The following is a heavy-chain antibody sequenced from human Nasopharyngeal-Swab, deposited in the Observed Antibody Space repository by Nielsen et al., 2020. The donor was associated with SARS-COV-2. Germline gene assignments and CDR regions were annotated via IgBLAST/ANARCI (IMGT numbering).Heavy chain of an antibody. Sequence: GESLKISCAASEFTFNAYDMNWVRQAPGKGLEWLSYISSSSRTIYYADSVKGRFTISRDNAKNSPYLQMNTLRDEDTAVYYYARLRYYSSDYWGQGTLVTVSS. D-gene: IGHD1-26*01. CDR3: ARLRYYSSDY. J-gene: IGHJ4*02. CDR2: ISSSSRTI. CDR1: EFTFNAYD. V-gene: IGHV3-48*02.